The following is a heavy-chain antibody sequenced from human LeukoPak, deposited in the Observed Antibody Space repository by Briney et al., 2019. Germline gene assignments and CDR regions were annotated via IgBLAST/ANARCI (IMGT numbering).Heavy chain of an antibody. CDR2: ISPDGSAE. J-gene: IGHJ4*02. CDR1: GFNFNNSG. D-gene: IGHD4-11*01. V-gene: IGHV3-7*01. CDR3: ANQAYSQFDY. Sequence: PGRSLRLSCAGSGFNFNNSGMHWVRQAPGKGLELVANISPDGSAEDYVDSVRGRFAISRDNAKRSLYLQMNSLSPEDTAVYYCANQAYSQFDYWGQGTLVSVSS.